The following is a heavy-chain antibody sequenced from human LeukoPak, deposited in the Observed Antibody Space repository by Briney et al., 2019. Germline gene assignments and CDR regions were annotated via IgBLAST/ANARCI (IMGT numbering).Heavy chain of an antibody. CDR3: ARQSMVRGLFSGSGRLRFSFDP. CDR1: GGSFSGYY. V-gene: IGHV4-34*01. D-gene: IGHD3-10*01. Sequence: PSETLSLTCAVYGGSFSGYYWSWIRQPPGKGLEWIGEINHSGSTNYNPSLKSRVTISVDTSKNQFSLKLSSVTAADTAVYYCARQSMVRGLFSGSGRLRFSFDPWGQGTLVTVSS. J-gene: IGHJ5*02. CDR2: INHSGST.